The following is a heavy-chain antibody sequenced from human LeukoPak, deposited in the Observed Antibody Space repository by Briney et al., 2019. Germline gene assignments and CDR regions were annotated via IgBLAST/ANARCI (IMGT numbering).Heavy chain of an antibody. D-gene: IGHD3-22*01. V-gene: IGHV3-30*18. J-gene: IGHJ4*02. CDR1: GFTFSSYG. Sequence: PGGSLRLSCAASGFTFSSYGMHWVRQAPGKGLEWVAVISYDGSNKYYADSVKGRFTISGDNSKNTLYLQMNSLRAEDTAVYYCAKSSVQYYFDYWGQGTLVTVSS. CDR2: ISYDGSNK. CDR3: AKSSVQYYFDY.